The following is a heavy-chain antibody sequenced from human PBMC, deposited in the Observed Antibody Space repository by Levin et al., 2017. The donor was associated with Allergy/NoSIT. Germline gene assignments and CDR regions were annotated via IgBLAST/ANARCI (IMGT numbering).Heavy chain of an antibody. CDR1: GFTFKNYA. V-gene: IGHV3-23*01. D-gene: IGHD6-6*01. Sequence: HPGGSLRLSCAASGFTFKNYAMNWVRQAPEKGLEWVSRISGSGGGTYYADSVKGRFTISRDNSKNMLYLQMNSLRAEDTAIYYCAKGAQLVNGGWVEGAFDMWGQGTLVTVSS. CDR2: ISGSGGGT. CDR3: AKGAQLVNGGWVEGAFDM. J-gene: IGHJ3*02.